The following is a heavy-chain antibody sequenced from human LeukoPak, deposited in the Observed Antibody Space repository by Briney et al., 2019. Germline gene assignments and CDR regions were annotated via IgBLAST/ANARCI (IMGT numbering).Heavy chain of an antibody. J-gene: IGHJ4*02. Sequence: SETLSLSCIVPGGSISSSSYYWAWIRQSPGKGLEWIGTFSSGGSAYYNPSLTSRVSISKDTSDNQFSLRLYSVTAADTAVYYCARKQTGTMYDVWGQGTQVTVSS. CDR2: FSSGGSA. CDR1: GGSISSSSYY. CDR3: ARKQTGTMYDV. V-gene: IGHV4-39*07. D-gene: IGHD1-7*01.